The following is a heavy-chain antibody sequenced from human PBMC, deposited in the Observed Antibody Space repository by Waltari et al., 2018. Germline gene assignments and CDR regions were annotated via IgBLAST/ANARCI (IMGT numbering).Heavy chain of an antibody. CDR1: GFNFSNYF. V-gene: IGHV3-74*01. CDR2: INNDGSIV. CDR3: LNYDFDS. D-gene: IGHD1-7*01. J-gene: IGHJ4*02. Sequence: DVQVVESGGGLVRPGGSLRLSCIGSGFNFSNYFIHWVRQAPGEGPVWVGLINNDGSIVNYADSVKGRFSISRDNAKSTVYLQMNNLRGEDTALYHCLNYDFDSWGQGTLVTVSS.